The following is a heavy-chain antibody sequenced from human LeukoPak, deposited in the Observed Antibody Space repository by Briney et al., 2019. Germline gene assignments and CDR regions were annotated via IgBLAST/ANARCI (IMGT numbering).Heavy chain of an antibody. CDR2: IYYSWDT. CDR1: GGSISSYY. D-gene: IGHD3-22*01. V-gene: IGHV4-59*05. J-gene: IGHJ4*02. Sequence: PSETLSLTCTVSGGSISSYYWSWIRQPPGKGLEWIGSIYYSWDTYYNPSLKSRVTISVDTSKNQFSLKLSSVTAADTAVYYCATTSYYYDSPDYWGQGTLVTVSS. CDR3: ATTSYYYDSPDY.